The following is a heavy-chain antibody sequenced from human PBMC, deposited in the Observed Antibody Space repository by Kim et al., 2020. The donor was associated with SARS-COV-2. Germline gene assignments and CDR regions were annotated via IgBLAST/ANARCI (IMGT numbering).Heavy chain of an antibody. Sequence: GGSLRLSCAASGFTFDDYAMHWVRQAPGKGLEWVSGISWNSGSIGYADSVKGRFTISRDNAKNSLYLQMNSLRAEDTALYYCAKESWEQQLAHGGDVW. CDR3: AKESWEQQLAHGGDV. J-gene: IGHJ3*01. CDR2: ISWNSGSI. CDR1: GFTFDDYA. D-gene: IGHD6-13*01. V-gene: IGHV3-9*01.